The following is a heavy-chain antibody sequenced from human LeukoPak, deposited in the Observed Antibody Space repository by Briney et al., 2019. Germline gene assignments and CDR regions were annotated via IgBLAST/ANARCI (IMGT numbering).Heavy chain of an antibody. V-gene: IGHV1-69*04. CDR1: GGTFSSYA. D-gene: IGHD3-10*01. CDR3: ARVSRIYGSGKGPFNYYFDY. CDR2: IIPILGIA. Sequence: ASVKVSCKASGGTFSSYAISWVRQAPGQGLEWMGRIIPILGIANYAQEFQGRVTITADKSTSTVYMELSSLRSEDTAVYYCARVSRIYGSGKGPFNYYFDYWGQGTLVTVSS. J-gene: IGHJ4*02.